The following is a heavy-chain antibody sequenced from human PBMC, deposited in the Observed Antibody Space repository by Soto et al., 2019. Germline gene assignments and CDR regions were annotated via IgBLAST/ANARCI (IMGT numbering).Heavy chain of an antibody. CDR3: ARHYYDSSGYYYSWFDP. Sequence: QVQLVQSGAEVKKPGASVKFSCKASGYTFTSYDINWVRQATGQGLEWMGWMNPNSGNTGYAQKFQGRVTMTRNTSISTAYMELSSLRSEDTAVYYCARHYYDSSGYYYSWFDPWGQGTLVTVSS. CDR1: GYTFTSYD. V-gene: IGHV1-8*01. D-gene: IGHD3-22*01. CDR2: MNPNSGNT. J-gene: IGHJ5*02.